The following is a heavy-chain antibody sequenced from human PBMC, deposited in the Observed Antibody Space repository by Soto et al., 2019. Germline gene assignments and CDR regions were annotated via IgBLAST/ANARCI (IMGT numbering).Heavy chain of an antibody. Sequence: VASVKVSCKASGYTFTSYYMHWVRQAPGQGLEWMGIINPSGGSTSYAQKFQGRVTMTRDTSTSTVYMELSSLRSEDTAVYYCARVGSPAYCGGDCWGYYFDYWGQGTLVTVSS. V-gene: IGHV1-46*01. CDR1: GYTFTSYY. D-gene: IGHD2-21*02. CDR3: ARVGSPAYCGGDCWGYYFDY. J-gene: IGHJ4*02. CDR2: INPSGGST.